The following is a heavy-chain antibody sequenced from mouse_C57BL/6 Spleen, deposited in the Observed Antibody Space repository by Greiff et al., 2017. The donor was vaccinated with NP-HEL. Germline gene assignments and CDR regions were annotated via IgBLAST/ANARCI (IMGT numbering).Heavy chain of an antibody. CDR2: IAPNSGGT. CDR1: GYTFTSYW. J-gene: IGHJ3*01. CDR3: ARMGVYDYDVDAY. Sequence: QVQLQQPGAELVKPGASVKLSCKASGYTFTSYWMHWVKQRPGRGLEWIGRIAPNSGGTKYNEKFKSKATLTVDKPSSTAYMQLSSLTSEDSAVYYCARMGVYDYDVDAYWGQGTLVTVSA. V-gene: IGHV1-72*01. D-gene: IGHD2-4*01.